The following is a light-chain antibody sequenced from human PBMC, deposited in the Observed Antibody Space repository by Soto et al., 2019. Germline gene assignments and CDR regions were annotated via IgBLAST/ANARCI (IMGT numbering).Light chain of an antibody. CDR1: QSIGTY. V-gene: IGKV1-39*01. Sequence: DIQMTQSPSSLSASVGDRVTITCRASQSIGTYLNWYQLKPGKAPKLLICAASSLQSGVPSRFSGSGSGTDFTLTISSLQPEDFATYYCQQSYSAPRTFGQGIKLEIK. CDR2: AAS. CDR3: QQSYSAPRT. J-gene: IGKJ2*01.